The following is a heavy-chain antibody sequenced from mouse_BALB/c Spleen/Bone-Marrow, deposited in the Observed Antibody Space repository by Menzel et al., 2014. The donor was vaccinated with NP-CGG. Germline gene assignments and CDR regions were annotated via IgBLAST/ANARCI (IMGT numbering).Heavy chain of an antibody. CDR2: INPNNGGT. CDR1: GYTFTEYT. V-gene: IGHV1-22*01. D-gene: IGHD2-2*01. Sequence: EVQLQQSGPELVKVGASVKISCKTSGYTFTEYTMHWVKQSHGKSLEWIGTINPNNGGTSYNQKFKGKATLTVDKSSSTAYMELRSLTSEGSAVYYCARRIPYGYAMDYWGQGTSVTVSS. J-gene: IGHJ4*01. CDR3: ARRIPYGYAMDY.